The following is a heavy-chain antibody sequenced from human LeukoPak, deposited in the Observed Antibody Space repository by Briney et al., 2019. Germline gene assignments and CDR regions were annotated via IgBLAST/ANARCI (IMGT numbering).Heavy chain of an antibody. CDR2: ISSSSSYI. CDR3: ARDDVLLGKYAFDI. D-gene: IGHD3-10*01. J-gene: IGHJ3*02. V-gene: IGHV3-21*01. CDR1: GFTFSIYS. Sequence: GGSLRLSCAASGFTFSIYSMNWVRQAPGKGLEWVSSISSSSSYIYYADSVKGRFTISRDNAKNSLYLQMNSLRAEDTAVYYCARDDVLLGKYAFDIWGQGTMVTVSS.